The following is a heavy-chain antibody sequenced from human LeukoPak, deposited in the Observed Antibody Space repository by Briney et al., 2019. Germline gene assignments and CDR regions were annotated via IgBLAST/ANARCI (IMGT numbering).Heavy chain of an antibody. CDR1: GFTFDDYA. D-gene: IGHD1-26*01. CDR2: ISWNSGSI. J-gene: IGHJ4*02. V-gene: IGHV3-9*01. Sequence: GRPLRLSCAASGFTFDDYAMHWVRQAPGKGLEWVSGISWNSGSIGYADSVKGRFTISRDNAKNSLYLQMNSLRAEDTALYYCAKDIGYSGGYPDFDYWGQGTLVTVSS. CDR3: AKDIGYSGGYPDFDY.